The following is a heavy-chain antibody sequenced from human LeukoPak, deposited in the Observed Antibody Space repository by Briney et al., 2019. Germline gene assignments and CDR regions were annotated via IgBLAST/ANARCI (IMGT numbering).Heavy chain of an antibody. D-gene: IGHD5-18*01. V-gene: IGHV4-30-4*01. J-gene: IGHJ4*02. CDR1: GGSISSGDYY. Sequence: PSETLSLTCTVSGGSISSGDYYWSWIRQPPGKGLEWIGYIYYSGSTYYNPSLKSRVTISVDTSKNQFSLKLSSVTGADTAVYYCARGDTAMVTRYFDYWGQGTLVTVSS. CDR3: ARGDTAMVTRYFDY. CDR2: IYYSGST.